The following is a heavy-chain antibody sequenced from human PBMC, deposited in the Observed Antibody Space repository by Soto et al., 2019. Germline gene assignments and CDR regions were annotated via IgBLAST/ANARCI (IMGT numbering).Heavy chain of an antibody. Sequence: PSETLSLTCAVSGGSIISAASYWFWIRKHPGEGLEWIGYITYSGDTYYNPSLRSRMTISADTTENKFSLTLKSVTATDTSVYFCARDFERSAIGPWGQGTSVTVSS. CDR3: ARDFERSAIGP. CDR2: ITYSGDT. J-gene: IGHJ5*02. D-gene: IGHD3-9*01. CDR1: GGSIISAASY. V-gene: IGHV4-31*11.